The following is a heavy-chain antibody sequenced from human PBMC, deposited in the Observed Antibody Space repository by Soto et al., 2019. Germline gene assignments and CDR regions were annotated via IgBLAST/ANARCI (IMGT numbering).Heavy chain of an antibody. CDR3: ARLENRASWWYDY. D-gene: IGHD2-15*01. Sequence: EMQLVESGGVLVQLGGSLRLSCAAAGFTFSSYSMNWVRQAPGKGLEWISYISYSSSTKYYADSVKGRFTISRDNAKNSLYLEMSSLRAEDTAVYYCARLENRASWWYDYWGQGTLVTVSS. CDR2: ISYSSSTK. J-gene: IGHJ4*02. V-gene: IGHV3-48*01. CDR1: GFTFSSYS.